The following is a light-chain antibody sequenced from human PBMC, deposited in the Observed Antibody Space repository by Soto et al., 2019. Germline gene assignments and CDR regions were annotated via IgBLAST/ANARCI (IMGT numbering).Light chain of an antibody. V-gene: IGKV3-15*01. CDR1: QNIGIK. CDR3: QEYNYWHPIT. Sequence: IVMTQSPGTLTVSPGERATLSCRASQNIGIKVGWYQQKPGQAPRLLIYGASTRATGVPVRFSGSGSGTESTLTTTSLQSEDSAVYYCQEYNYWHPITFGGGTKVEIK. CDR2: GAS. J-gene: IGKJ4*01.